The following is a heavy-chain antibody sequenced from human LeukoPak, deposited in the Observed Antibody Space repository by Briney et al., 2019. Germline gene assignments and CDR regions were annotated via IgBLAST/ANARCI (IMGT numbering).Heavy chain of an antibody. V-gene: IGHV4-39*01. CDR3: ARHGAAASD. J-gene: IGHJ4*02. CDR1: GGSISSSSYY. Sequence: PSETLSLTCTVSGGSISSSSYYWGWIRQPPGKGLEWIGSIYYSGSTYYNPSLKSRVTISVDTSKNQFSLKLSSVTAADTAVYYCARHGAAASDWGQGTLVTVSS. D-gene: IGHD6-13*01. CDR2: IYYSGST.